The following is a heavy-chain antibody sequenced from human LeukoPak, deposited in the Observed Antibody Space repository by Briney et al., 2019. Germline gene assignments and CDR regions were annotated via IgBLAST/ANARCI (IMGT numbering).Heavy chain of an antibody. CDR1: GFTVSSNY. Sequence: GGSLRLSCAASGFTVSSNYMGWVRQAPGKGLEWVSVIYSGGSTYYADSVKGRFTISRDNSKNTLYLQMNSLRAEDTAVYYCARVVVAAEYNWFDPWGQGTLVTVSS. CDR2: IYSGGST. J-gene: IGHJ5*02. V-gene: IGHV3-53*01. D-gene: IGHD2-15*01. CDR3: ARVVVAAEYNWFDP.